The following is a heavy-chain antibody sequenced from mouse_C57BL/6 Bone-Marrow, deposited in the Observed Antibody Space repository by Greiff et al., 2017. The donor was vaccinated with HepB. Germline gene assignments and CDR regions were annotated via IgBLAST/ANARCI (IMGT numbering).Heavy chain of an antibody. CDR3: ARQGATMITPRFAY. Sequence: EVQVVESGGDLVKPGGSLKLSCAASGFTFSSYGMSWVRQTPDKRLEWVATISSGGSYTYYPDSVKGRFTISRDNAKNTLYLQMSSLKSEDTAMYYCARQGATMITPRFAYWGQGTLVTVSA. CDR2: ISSGGSYT. CDR1: GFTFSSYG. J-gene: IGHJ3*01. V-gene: IGHV5-6*01. D-gene: IGHD2-4*01.